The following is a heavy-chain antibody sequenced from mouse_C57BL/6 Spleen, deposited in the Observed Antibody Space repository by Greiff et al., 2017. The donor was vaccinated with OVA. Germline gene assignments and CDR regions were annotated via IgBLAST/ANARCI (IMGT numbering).Heavy chain of an antibody. CDR1: GFTFSDYG. CDR3: ARDYGSNWYFDV. V-gene: IGHV5-17*01. J-gene: IGHJ1*03. CDR2: ISSGSSTI. D-gene: IGHD1-1*01. Sequence: EVHLVESGGGLVKPGGSLKLSCAASGFTFSDYGMHWVRQAPEKWLEWVAYISSGSSTIYYADTVKGRFTISRDNAKNTLFLQMTSLRSEDTAMYYCARDYGSNWYFDVWGTGTTVTVSS.